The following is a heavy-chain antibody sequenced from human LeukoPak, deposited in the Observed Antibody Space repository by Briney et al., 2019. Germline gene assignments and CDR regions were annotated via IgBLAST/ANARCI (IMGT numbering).Heavy chain of an antibody. V-gene: IGHV3-23*01. CDR1: GFRFSSYA. J-gene: IGHJ4*02. CDR3: AKLTSLGSGYDYGYFDY. D-gene: IGHD5-12*01. Sequence: PGGSLRLSCAASGFRFSSYAMSWVRQAPGKGLEWVSAISGSGVSTYYADSVKGRFTVSRDNSKNTLYLQMNSLRAEDTAVYYCAKLTSLGSGYDYGYFDYWGQGTLVTVSS. CDR2: ISGSGVST.